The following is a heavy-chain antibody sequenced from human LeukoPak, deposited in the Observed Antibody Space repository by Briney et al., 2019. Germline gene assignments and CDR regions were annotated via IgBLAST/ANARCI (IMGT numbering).Heavy chain of an antibody. CDR3: ATDAGHWFDP. CDR1: GFTFSSND. CDR2: IWYDGNNK. J-gene: IGHJ5*02. V-gene: IGHV3-33*01. Sequence: GGSLRLSCSASGFTFSSNDMHWVRQAPGKGLEWVAVIWYDGNNKYYADSVKGRFTISRDNSKNTLFLQMNSLRAEDTAVYYCATDAGHWFDPWGQGTLVTVSS.